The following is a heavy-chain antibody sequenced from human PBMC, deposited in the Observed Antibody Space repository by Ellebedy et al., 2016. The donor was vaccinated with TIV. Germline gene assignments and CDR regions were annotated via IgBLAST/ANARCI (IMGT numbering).Heavy chain of an antibody. Sequence: SVKVSXXASGGTFSSYAISWVRQAPGQGLEWMGGIIPIFGTANYAQKFQGRVTITADESTSTAYMELSSLRSEDTAVYYCAAGAYRQLSLRVVSYYHFDYWGQGTLVTVSS. CDR3: AAGAYRQLSLRVVSYYHFDY. CDR1: GGTFSSYA. V-gene: IGHV1-69*13. CDR2: IIPIFGTA. D-gene: IGHD3-10*01. J-gene: IGHJ4*02.